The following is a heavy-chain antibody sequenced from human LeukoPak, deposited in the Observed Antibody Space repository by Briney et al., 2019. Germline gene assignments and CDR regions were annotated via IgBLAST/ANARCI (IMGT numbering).Heavy chain of an antibody. CDR3: ARSGNYGSGSYLPSDAFDI. V-gene: IGHV4-30-4*01. D-gene: IGHD3-10*01. CDR1: GGSISSGDYY. J-gene: IGHJ3*02. Sequence: SQTLSLTCTVSGGSISSGDYYWSWIRQPPGKGLEWIGYIYYSGSTYYNPSLKSRVTISVDTSKNQSSLKLSSVTAADTAVYYCARSGNYGSGSYLPSDAFDIWGQGTMVTVSS. CDR2: IYYSGST.